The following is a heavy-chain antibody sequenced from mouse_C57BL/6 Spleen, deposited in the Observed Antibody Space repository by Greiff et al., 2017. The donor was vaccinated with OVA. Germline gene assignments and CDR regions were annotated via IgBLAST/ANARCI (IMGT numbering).Heavy chain of an antibody. J-gene: IGHJ2*01. CDR2: FLPISGST. D-gene: IGHD1-1*01. V-gene: IGHV1-64*01. CDR1: GYTFTSFW. CDR3: ARWRYYGGGYGDY. Sequence: QFQLQQLGAELLKLGASVKLSFKASGYTFTSFWLHWVKQRPGQGLEWIGMFLPISGSTNYNEKFKSKATLTVDKSSSTAYMQLSSLAAEESAVDFCARWRYYGGGYGDYWGQGTTLTVSS.